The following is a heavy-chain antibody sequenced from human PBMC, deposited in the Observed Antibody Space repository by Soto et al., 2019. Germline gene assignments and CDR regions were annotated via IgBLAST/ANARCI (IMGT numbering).Heavy chain of an antibody. CDR1: GVSISSSSYY. J-gene: IGHJ4*02. CDR2: IYYGESS. Sequence: ASETLSLTCTVSGVSISSSSYYWGWFRQPPGKGLEWIGTIYYGESSYSNPSLKSRVTISLDTSKNQFSLTLTSVTAADTAVYYCARHGSYWGQGTLVTVSS. CDR3: ARHGSY. V-gene: IGHV4-39*01.